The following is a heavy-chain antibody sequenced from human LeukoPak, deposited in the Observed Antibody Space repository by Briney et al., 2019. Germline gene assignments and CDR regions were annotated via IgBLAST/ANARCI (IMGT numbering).Heavy chain of an antibody. V-gene: IGHV1-58*02. CDR3: AATSVYYDFWSGYSGHYYYMDV. CDR1: GFTFTSSA. J-gene: IGHJ6*03. D-gene: IGHD3-3*01. Sequence: GTSVKVSCKASGFTFTSSAMQWVRQARGQRLEWIGWIVVGSGNTNYAQKFQERVTITRDMSTSTAYMELSSLRSEDTAAYYCAATSVYYDFWSGYSGHYYYMDVWGKGTTVTVSS. CDR2: IVVGSGNT.